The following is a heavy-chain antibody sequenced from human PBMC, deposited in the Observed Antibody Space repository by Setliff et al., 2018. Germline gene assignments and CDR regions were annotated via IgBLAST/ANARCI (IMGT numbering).Heavy chain of an antibody. Sequence: SSETLSLTCTVSGGSISSSSYYWGWIRQPPGKGLEWIGSIYYSGSTYYNPSLKSRVTISFNTSKNQISLKLSSVTAADTAVYYCARWVAAAGIHNYFDYWGQGTLVTVSS. V-gene: IGHV4-39*07. D-gene: IGHD6-13*01. J-gene: IGHJ4*02. CDR3: ARWVAAAGIHNYFDY. CDR2: IYYSGST. CDR1: GGSISSSSYY.